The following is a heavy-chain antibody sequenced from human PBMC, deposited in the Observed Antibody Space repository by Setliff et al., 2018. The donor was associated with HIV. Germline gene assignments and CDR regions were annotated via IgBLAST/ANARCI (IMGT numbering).Heavy chain of an antibody. CDR2: SVPLFGTV. CDR1: GYTFTNSA. Sequence: GASVKVSCKASGYTFTNSALTWVRQAPGQGLEWMGGSVPLFGTVNYAQRLQGRVTITADKSTSTAYMELSSLRSEDTAVYYCAREYRHDSSSWFTGYFDLWGRGTLVTVSS. V-gene: IGHV1-69*06. D-gene: IGHD6-13*01. J-gene: IGHJ2*01. CDR3: AREYRHDSSSWFTGYFDL.